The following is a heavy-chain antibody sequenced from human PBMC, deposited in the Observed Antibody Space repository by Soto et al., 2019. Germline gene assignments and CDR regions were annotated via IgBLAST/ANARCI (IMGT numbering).Heavy chain of an antibody. D-gene: IGHD1-1*01. V-gene: IGHV5-10-1*01. CDR1: GYSFTSYW. CDR3: ARHVMGARGWVEEPL. Sequence: EEQLVQSGAEVKKPGESLRISCKGSGYSFTSYWISWVRQMPGKGLEWMGRIDPSDSYTNYSPSFQGHVTISADKSISTAYVQWSSLKASDTAMYYCARHVMGARGWVEEPLWGQGTLVTVSS. CDR2: IDPSDSYT. J-gene: IGHJ4*02.